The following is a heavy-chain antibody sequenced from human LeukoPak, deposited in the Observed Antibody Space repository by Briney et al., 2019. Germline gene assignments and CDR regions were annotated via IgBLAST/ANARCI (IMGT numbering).Heavy chain of an antibody. D-gene: IGHD3-22*01. J-gene: IGHJ4*02. Sequence: SETLSHTCTVSGYSISSGYYWGWIRQPPGKGLEWIGSIYHSGSTYYNPSLKSRVTISVDTSKNQFSLKLSSVTAADTAVYYCARVPYYYDSSGFAVGGYYFDYWGQGTLVTVSS. CDR1: GYSISSGYY. V-gene: IGHV4-38-2*02. CDR3: ARVPYYYDSSGFAVGGYYFDY. CDR2: IYHSGST.